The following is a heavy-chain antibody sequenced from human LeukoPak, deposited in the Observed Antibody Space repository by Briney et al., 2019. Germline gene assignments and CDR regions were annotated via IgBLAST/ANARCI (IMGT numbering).Heavy chain of an antibody. D-gene: IGHD2-21*01. V-gene: IGHV3-53*01. J-gene: IGHJ3*02. CDR2: IYSGGST. CDR3: TRILVGGNRAFDI. CDR1: GFTVSSTY. Sequence: GGSLRLSCAASGFTVSSTYMNWVRQAPGKGLEWVSVIYSGGSTNYADSVKGRFTISRDNSKNTLYLQMNSLRAEDTAVYYCTRILVGGNRAFDIWGQGTMATVSS.